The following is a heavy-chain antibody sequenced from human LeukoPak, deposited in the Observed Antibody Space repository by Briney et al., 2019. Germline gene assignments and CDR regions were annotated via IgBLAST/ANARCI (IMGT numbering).Heavy chain of an antibody. J-gene: IGHJ4*02. CDR1: GYTFTGYY. D-gene: IGHD6-19*01. V-gene: IGHV1-46*01. CDR3: ARSRTVAGTWGGYFDY. CDR2: IKPSSGST. Sequence: ASVKVSCKASGYTFTGYYIHWVRQAPGQGLEWMGIIKPSSGSTTYAQKFQARVTLTRDMSTSTVFMELSSLRSEDTAVYYCARSRTVAGTWGGYFDYWGQGTLVTVSS.